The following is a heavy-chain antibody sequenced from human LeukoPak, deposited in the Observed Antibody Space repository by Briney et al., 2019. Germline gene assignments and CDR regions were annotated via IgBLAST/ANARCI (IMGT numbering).Heavy chain of an antibody. D-gene: IGHD3-10*01. CDR1: GYTFTGYY. Sequence: HGASVNVSCKASGYTFTGYYMHWVRQAPGQGLEWMGWINPNSGGTNYAKKFQGRVTMTRDTSFSTAYMELSRLRSDDSAVYYCVRNIWFGEFTASNCFDPWGQGTLVTVSS. J-gene: IGHJ5*02. CDR3: VRNIWFGEFTASNCFDP. V-gene: IGHV1-2*02. CDR2: INPNSGGT.